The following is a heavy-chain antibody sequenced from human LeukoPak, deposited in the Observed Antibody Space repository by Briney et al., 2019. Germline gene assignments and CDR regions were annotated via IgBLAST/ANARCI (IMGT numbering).Heavy chain of an antibody. J-gene: IGHJ4*02. D-gene: IGHD5-18*01. CDR2: INHSGST. V-gene: IGHV4-34*01. CDR3: ARGRVVAQRYSYGYELHPQAFDY. CDR1: GGSFSGYY. Sequence: SETLSLTCAVYGGSFSGYYWSWIRQPPGKGLEWIGEINHSGSTNYNPSLKSRVTISVDTSKNQFSLKLSSVTAADTAVYYCARGRVVAQRYSYGYELHPQAFDYWGQGTLVTVSS.